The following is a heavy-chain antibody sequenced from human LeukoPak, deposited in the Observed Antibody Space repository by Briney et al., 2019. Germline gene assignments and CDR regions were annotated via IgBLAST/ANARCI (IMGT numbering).Heavy chain of an antibody. J-gene: IGHJ6*03. D-gene: IGHD2-15*01. CDR1: GYTITSYG. CDR2: ISGYNGNT. Sequence: ASVKVSCKASGYTITSYGISWVRQAPGQGLEWMGWISGYNGNTNYAQNLQGRGTMTTDTSTSTAYMELRSLRSDDTAVYYCARGQYCSGDSCHNIYYYYMDVWGKGTTVTVSS. V-gene: IGHV1-18*01. CDR3: ARGQYCSGDSCHNIYYYYMDV.